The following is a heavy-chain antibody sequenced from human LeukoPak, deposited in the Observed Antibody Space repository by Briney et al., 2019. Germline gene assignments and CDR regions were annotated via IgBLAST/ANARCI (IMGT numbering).Heavy chain of an antibody. CDR1: DYSISSGYGYY. D-gene: IGHD5/OR15-5a*01. CDR3: ATLVSTRYYFDY. V-gene: IGHV4-38-2*02. J-gene: IGHJ4*02. CDR2: IYHSGIT. Sequence: SETLSLTCTVSDYSISSGYGYYWGWIRQPPGKGLEWIGNIYHSGITYYNHFNSALKSRVTISIDTSKNQFSLRLTSVTAADTAVYFCATLVSTRYYFDYWGQGALVTVSS.